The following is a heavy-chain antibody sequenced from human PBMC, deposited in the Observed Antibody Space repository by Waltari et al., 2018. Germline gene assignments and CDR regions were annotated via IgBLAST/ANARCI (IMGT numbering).Heavy chain of an antibody. Sequence: QLQLQESGPGLVKPSETLSLTCTVSGGSISSSSYYWGWIRQPPGKGLEWIGSIYYSGSTYSNPSLKSRVTISVDTSKNQFSLKLSSVTAADTAVYYCARAERAAGPKPYFDYWGQGTLVTVSS. CDR1: GGSISSSSYY. CDR3: ARAERAAGPKPYFDY. D-gene: IGHD6-13*01. J-gene: IGHJ4*02. CDR2: IYYSGST. V-gene: IGHV4-39*07.